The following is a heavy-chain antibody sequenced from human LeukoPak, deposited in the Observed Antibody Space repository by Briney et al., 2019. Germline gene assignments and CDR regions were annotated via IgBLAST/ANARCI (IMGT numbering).Heavy chain of an antibody. CDR3: ARRGRGDWFDP. J-gene: IGHJ5*02. D-gene: IGHD1-26*01. CDR2: IWPGDSDT. CDR1: GYDFTTYW. Sequence: HGESLKISCKISGYDFTTYWIGWVRQMPGKGLECMGIIWPGDSDTRYSPSFQGQVTISADKTISTVYLQWSSLTASDTAIYYCARRGRGDWFDPCGQGTLVTVSS. V-gene: IGHV5-51*01.